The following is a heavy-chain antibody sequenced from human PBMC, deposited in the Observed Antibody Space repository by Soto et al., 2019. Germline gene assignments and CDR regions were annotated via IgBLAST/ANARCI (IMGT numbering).Heavy chain of an antibody. CDR2: ISAYNGNT. CDR3: ARQTKTNNFDY. D-gene: IGHD1-1*01. J-gene: IGHJ4*02. Sequence: ASVKVSCKASGYTFTSYGISWVRQAPGQGLEWMGWISAYNGNTNYAQKLQGRVTMTTDTSTSTAYMELRSLKFDDTAVYYCARQTKTNNFDYWGQGTLVTVSS. V-gene: IGHV1-18*01. CDR1: GYTFTSYG.